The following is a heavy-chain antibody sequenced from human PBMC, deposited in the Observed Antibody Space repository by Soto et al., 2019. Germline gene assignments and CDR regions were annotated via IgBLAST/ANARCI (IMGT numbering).Heavy chain of an antibody. Sequence: EVQVLESGGGLVQPGGSLRLSCEASGFTFSSYFMTWIGQPPGKGPEWVSTITADGGTYYADSVKGRFAMSRDTSKSTLYLQMNSLGAEDTAAYYCAPHVSCSGGSCQYDAFNIRGQGTMVTVSS. CDR1: GFTFSSYF. CDR3: APHVSCSGGSCQYDAFNI. CDR2: ITADGGT. V-gene: IGHV3-23*01. J-gene: IGHJ3*02. D-gene: IGHD2-15*01.